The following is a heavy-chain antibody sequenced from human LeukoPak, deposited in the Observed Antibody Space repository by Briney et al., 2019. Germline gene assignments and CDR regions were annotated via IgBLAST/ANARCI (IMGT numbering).Heavy chain of an antibody. CDR3: ARAAENYGGRFDS. CDR2: ISSSGSIT. D-gene: IGHD3-16*01. CDR1: GFTFSNYE. V-gene: IGHV3-48*03. Sequence: GGSLRLSCAASGFTFSNYEMNWVRQAPGKGLEWVSYISSSGSITYYADSVKGRFTISRDNAKNSLYLHMNSLRGEDTAVYYCARAAENYGGRFDSWGQGTLVTVSS. J-gene: IGHJ4*02.